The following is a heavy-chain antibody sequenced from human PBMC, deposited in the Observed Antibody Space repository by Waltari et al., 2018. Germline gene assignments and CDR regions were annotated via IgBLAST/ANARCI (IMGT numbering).Heavy chain of an antibody. J-gene: IGHJ4*02. V-gene: IGHV3-23*03. CDR2: IYGSASST. CDR1: GFTFSSYA. CDR3: ANGYYGEE. D-gene: IGHD4-17*01. Sequence: EVQLLESGGGFVQPGGSLRLSCAASGFTFSSYAMSWVRQAPGKGLEWVSFIYGSASSTYYADSVKGRFTVSRDNSKNTLYLQMNSLRAEDTAVYYCANGYYGEEWGQGTLVTVSS.